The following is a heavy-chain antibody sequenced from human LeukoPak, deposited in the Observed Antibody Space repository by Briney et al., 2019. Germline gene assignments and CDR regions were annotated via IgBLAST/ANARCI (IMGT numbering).Heavy chain of an antibody. J-gene: IGHJ4*02. V-gene: IGHV2-5*02. D-gene: IGHD6-19*01. CDR3: AHRRRGGWYGPLYDY. CDR1: GFSLSTSGVG. CDR2: IYWDDDR. Sequence: SGPTLVKPTQTLTLTCTFSGFSLSTSGVGVGWIRQPPGKALEWLALIYWDDDRRYSPSLKSRLTITKDTSKNQVVLTMTNMDPVDTATYYCAHRRRGGWYGPLYDYWGQGTLVTVSS.